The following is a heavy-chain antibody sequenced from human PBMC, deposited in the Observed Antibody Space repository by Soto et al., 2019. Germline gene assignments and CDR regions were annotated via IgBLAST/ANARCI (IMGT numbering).Heavy chain of an antibody. CDR3: ARDSYDYIWGSYRHTAFDI. J-gene: IGHJ3*02. V-gene: IGHV3-7*01. CDR1: GFTFSSYW. CDR2: IKQDGSEK. D-gene: IGHD3-16*02. Sequence: EVQLVESGGGLVQPGGSLRLSCAASGFTFSSYWMSWVRQAPGKGLEWVANIKQDGSEKYYVDSVKGRFTISRDNAKNSLYLQMNSLRAEDTAVYYCARDSYDYIWGSYRHTAFDIWGQGTMVTVSS.